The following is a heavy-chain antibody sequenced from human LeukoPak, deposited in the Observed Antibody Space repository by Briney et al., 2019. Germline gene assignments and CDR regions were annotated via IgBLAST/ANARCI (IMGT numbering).Heavy chain of an antibody. CDR2: INPNSGGT. J-gene: IGHJ4*02. D-gene: IGHD2-2*02. CDR1: GYTFTGYY. CDR3: ATSLTGYCSSTICYTWVYFDY. Sequence: ASVKVSCKASGYTFTGYYMHWVRQAPGQGLEWMGWINPNSGGTNYAQKFQGRVTMTRDTSISTAYMELSRLRSDDTAVYYCATSLTGYCSSTICYTWVYFDYWGQGTLVTVSS. V-gene: IGHV1-2*02.